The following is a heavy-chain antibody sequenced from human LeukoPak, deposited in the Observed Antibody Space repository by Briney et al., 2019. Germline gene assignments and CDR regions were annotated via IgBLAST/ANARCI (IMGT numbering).Heavy chain of an antibody. CDR3: ARAMVRGVMYGGFDY. V-gene: IGHV3-30*04. CDR1: GFAFSSYA. Sequence: GGSLRLSCAASGFAFSSYAMHWGRQAPGKGLEWVAVISYDGSNKYYADSVKGRLTISRDNSKNTLYLQMNSLRAEDTAVYYCARAMVRGVMYGGFDYWGQGTLVTVSS. D-gene: IGHD3-10*01. CDR2: ISYDGSNK. J-gene: IGHJ4*02.